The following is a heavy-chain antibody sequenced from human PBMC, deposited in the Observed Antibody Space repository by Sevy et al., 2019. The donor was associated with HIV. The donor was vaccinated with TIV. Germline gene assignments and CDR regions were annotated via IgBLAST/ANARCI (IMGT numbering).Heavy chain of an antibody. D-gene: IGHD3-22*01. J-gene: IGHJ4*02. V-gene: IGHV3-15*01. CDR1: GLSFSNAW. CDR2: IRGETGGGTT. CDR3: AIDHRRDGMIVVPFEK. Sequence: GGSLRLSCAASGLSFSNAWMAWVRQAPGKGLEWVGRIRGETGGGTTDFAAFAKGKLPISREDPKNTLYLQMNSLKTEDTAVYYCAIDHRRDGMIVVPFEKWGLGTLVTVSS.